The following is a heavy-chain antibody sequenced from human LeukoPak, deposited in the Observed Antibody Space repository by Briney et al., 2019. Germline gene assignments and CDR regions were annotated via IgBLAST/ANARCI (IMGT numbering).Heavy chain of an antibody. CDR1: GFTFSSYG. V-gene: IGHV3-30*03. CDR3: ASSPRFGVGGMDV. J-gene: IGHJ6*02. CDR2: ISYDGSNK. Sequence: PGRSLRLSCAASGFTFSSYGMHWVRQAPGKGLEWVAVISYDGSNKYYADSVKSRFTISRDNSKNTLYLQMNSLRAEDTAVYYCASSPRFGVGGMDVWDQGTTVTVSS. D-gene: IGHD3-16*01.